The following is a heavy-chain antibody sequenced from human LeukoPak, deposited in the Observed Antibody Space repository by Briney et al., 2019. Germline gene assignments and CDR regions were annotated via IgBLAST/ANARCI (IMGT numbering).Heavy chain of an antibody. J-gene: IGHJ4*02. CDR1: GYTFTGYY. D-gene: IGHD6-6*01. CDR2: INPNSGGT. Sequence: XKASGYTFTGYYMHWVRQAPGQGLEWMGRINPNSGGTNYAQKFQGRVTMTRDTSISTAYMELSRLRSDDTAVYYCARGDPLVFDYWGQGTLVTVSS. V-gene: IGHV1-2*06. CDR3: ARGDPLVFDY.